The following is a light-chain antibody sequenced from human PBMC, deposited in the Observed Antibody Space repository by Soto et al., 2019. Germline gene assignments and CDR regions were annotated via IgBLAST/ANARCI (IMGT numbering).Light chain of an antibody. CDR1: QDIDEF. V-gene: IGKV1-33*01. J-gene: IGKJ5*01. CDR2: DAS. CDR3: QQYVNLPLT. Sequence: DIQMTQSPASLSVSVGDRVTITCQASQDIDEFLNWFQQKPGKAPNLLIYDASNLEAGVSSRFSGSGPGTDFTLTISSLQPEDIATYYCQQYVNLPLTVGQGTRLEI.